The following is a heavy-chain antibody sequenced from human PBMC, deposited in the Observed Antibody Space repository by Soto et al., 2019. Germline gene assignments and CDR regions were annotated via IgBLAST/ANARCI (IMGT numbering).Heavy chain of an antibody. D-gene: IGHD3-22*01. CDR1: GGSISSGDYY. Sequence: SETLSLTCTVSGGSISSGDYYWSWIRQPPGKGLEWIGYIYYSGSTYYNPSLKSRVTISVDTSKNQFSLKLSSVTAADTAVYYCARENYYDSSGYYYPANPDYYYGMDVWGKGTRISGSS. V-gene: IGHV4-30-4*01. CDR2: IYYSGST. J-gene: IGHJ6*04. CDR3: ARENYYDSSGYYYPANPDYYYGMDV.